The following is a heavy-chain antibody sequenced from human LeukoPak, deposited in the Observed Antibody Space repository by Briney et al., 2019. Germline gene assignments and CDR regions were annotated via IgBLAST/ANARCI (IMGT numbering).Heavy chain of an antibody. J-gene: IGHJ4*02. V-gene: IGHV3-30*02. CDR1: GFTFSSYG. CDR3: ARPVRFLEWLPDY. CDR2: IRYDGSNK. D-gene: IGHD3-3*01. Sequence: PGGSLRLSCAASGFTFSSYGMHWVRQAPGKGLEWVAFIRYDGSNKYYADSVKGRFTISRDNPKNTLYLQMNSLRAEDTAVYYCARPVRFLEWLPDYWGQGTLVTVSS.